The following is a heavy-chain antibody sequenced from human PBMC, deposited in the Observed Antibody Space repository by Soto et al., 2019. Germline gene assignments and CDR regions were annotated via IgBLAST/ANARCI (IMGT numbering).Heavy chain of an antibody. V-gene: IGHV3-23*01. CDR1: GFTFSSYA. J-gene: IGHJ4*02. D-gene: IGHD3-3*01. CDR3: AKGSKDYDFWSGYYKGIFDY. CDR2: ISGSGGST. Sequence: PGGSLRLSCAASGFTFSSYAMSWVRQAPGKGLEWVSAISGSGGSTYYADSVKGRFTISRDNSKNTLYLQMNSLSAEDTAVYYCAKGSKDYDFWSGYYKGIFDYWGQGALVTVSS.